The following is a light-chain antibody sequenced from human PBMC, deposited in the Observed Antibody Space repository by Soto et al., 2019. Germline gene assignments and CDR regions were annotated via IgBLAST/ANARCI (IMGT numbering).Light chain of an antibody. Sequence: DIQMTQSPSSLSASVGYRFTITCRATESISSWLAWYQQKPGKAPKLLIYDASDLESGVPLRFRGRGSETEFTLTISGLQPDDFATYYCQQYNSFPRTFGQGTKVDIK. J-gene: IGKJ1*01. V-gene: IGKV1-5*01. CDR1: ESISSW. CDR3: QQYNSFPRT. CDR2: DAS.